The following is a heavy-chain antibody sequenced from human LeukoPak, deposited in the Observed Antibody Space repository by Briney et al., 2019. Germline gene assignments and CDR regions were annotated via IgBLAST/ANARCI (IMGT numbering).Heavy chain of an antibody. Sequence: SETLSLTCAVSGYSINSAYYWGLIRQPPGKGLEWIGSIYHSGSTYYNPSLKSRVTISVDTSKNQFSLKLSSVTAADTAVYYCASYPPYSSSPPHWGQGTLVTVSS. D-gene: IGHD6-6*01. J-gene: IGHJ4*02. CDR1: GYSINSAYY. CDR2: IYHSGST. V-gene: IGHV4-38-2*01. CDR3: ASYPPYSSSPPH.